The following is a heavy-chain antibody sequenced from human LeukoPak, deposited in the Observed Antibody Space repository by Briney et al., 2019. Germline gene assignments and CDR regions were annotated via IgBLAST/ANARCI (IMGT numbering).Heavy chain of an antibody. Sequence: SGPTLVKPTQTLTLTCIFSGISLYSSGLSVGWIRQPPGKALERLALIYWHGDKRYSPSLKTRVTITRDTSKKQVVLTMTNMDPLDTATYYCVHGRCFGSGDYFDYWGQGTLVTVTS. J-gene: IGHJ4*02. V-gene: IGHV2-5*01. D-gene: IGHD3-10*01. CDR1: GISLYSSGLS. CDR2: IYWHGDK. CDR3: VHGRCFGSGDYFDY.